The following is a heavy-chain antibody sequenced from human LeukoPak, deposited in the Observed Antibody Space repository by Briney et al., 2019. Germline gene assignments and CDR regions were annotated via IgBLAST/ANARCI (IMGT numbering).Heavy chain of an antibody. J-gene: IGHJ4*02. CDR2: ISYDGPNK. V-gene: IGHV3-30*18. CDR3: AKDPRGVGFGELWTSQIRDKDY. Sequence: GRSLRLSCAASGFTFDDYAMHWVRQAPGKGLEGVAIISYDGPNKYYTDSVKGRFTISRDNSKNTLYLQMNSLRAEDTAVYYCAKDPRGVGFGELWTSQIRDKDYWGQGTLVTVSS. CDR1: GFTFDDYA. D-gene: IGHD3-10*01.